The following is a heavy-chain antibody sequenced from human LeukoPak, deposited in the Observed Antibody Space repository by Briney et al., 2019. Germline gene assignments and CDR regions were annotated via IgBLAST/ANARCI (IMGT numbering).Heavy chain of an antibody. Sequence: SETLSLTCTVSGGSISGWYWSWIRQPPGKGLEWIGYIYGSGYTNYNPSLKSRVTMSIDTSKNHFPLKLTSVTAADTATYYCARETSLAGFASGLGFNYWGQGILVTVSS. CDR1: GGSISGWY. J-gene: IGHJ4*02. V-gene: IGHV4-59*01. CDR2: IYGSGYT. D-gene: IGHD6-19*01. CDR3: ARETSLAGFASGLGFNY.